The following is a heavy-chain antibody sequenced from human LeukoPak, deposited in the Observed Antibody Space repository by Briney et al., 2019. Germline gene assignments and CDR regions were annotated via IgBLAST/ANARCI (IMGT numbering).Heavy chain of an antibody. CDR1: GFTFNNYG. D-gene: IGHD5-12*01. V-gene: IGHV3-30*02. Sequence: GGSLRLSCAASGFTFNNYGMHWVRQAPGKGLDWVAFIHHDGSNKYYADSVRGRFTISRDDSKNTLYLQMNNLRAEDTAVYYCAKDGAWLRFDDWGQGILVTVSS. CDR3: AKDGAWLRFDD. J-gene: IGHJ4*02. CDR2: IHHDGSNK.